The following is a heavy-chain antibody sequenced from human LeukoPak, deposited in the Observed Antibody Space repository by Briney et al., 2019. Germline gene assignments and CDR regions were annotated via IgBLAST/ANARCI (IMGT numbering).Heavy chain of an antibody. CDR3: ARGNSGSSGLWDS. CDR2: INPYGSST. CDR1: GFSISTYW. Sequence: GGSLRLSCVASGFSISTYWMHWVRQAPGKGLVWVSRINPYGSSTNYADSVKGRFTISRDSARNTVYLQMNSLRADETAVYYCARGNSGSSGLWDSWGQGTLVTVSS. D-gene: IGHD1-26*01. J-gene: IGHJ4*02. V-gene: IGHV3-74*01.